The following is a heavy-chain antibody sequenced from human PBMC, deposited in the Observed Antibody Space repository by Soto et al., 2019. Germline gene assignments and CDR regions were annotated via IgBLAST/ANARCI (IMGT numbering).Heavy chain of an antibody. CDR2: IYYSGST. V-gene: IGHV4-61*01. CDR3: ARAAHQDYGGNWFDP. CDR1: GGSVSSGSYY. D-gene: IGHD4-17*01. Sequence: SETLSLTCTVSGGSVSSGSYYWSWIRQPPGKGLEWIGYIYYSGSTNYNPSLKSRVTISVDTSKNQFSLKLSSVTAADTAVYYCARAAHQDYGGNWFDPWGQGTLVTSPQ. J-gene: IGHJ5*02.